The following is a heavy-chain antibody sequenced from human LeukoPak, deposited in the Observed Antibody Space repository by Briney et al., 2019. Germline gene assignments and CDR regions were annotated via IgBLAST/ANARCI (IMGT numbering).Heavy chain of an antibody. J-gene: IGHJ6*02. Sequence: PGGSLRLSCAASGFTFSSYAMSWVRQAPGRGLEWVSVISGSAGSTFYADSVKGRFTISRDNSKNTVYLQMNSLRAEDTALYHCPKAPYYSYNGMDVWGQGTTVTVSS. CDR2: ISGSAGST. CDR1: GFTFSSYA. V-gene: IGHV3-23*01. CDR3: PKAPYYSYNGMDV.